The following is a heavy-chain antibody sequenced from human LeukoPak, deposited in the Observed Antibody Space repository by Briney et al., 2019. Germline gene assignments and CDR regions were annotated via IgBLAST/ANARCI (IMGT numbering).Heavy chain of an antibody. D-gene: IGHD6-19*01. J-gene: IGHJ5*02. CDR3: ARGPGAVGLSP. V-gene: IGHV4-34*01. Sequence: SETLSLTCNVSGGSFTNYYWSWIRQTPEKGLEWIGQINHSGDTSYNPSLRSRVTLSVDRSKNQFSLKVTSVTAADTGVYYCARGPGAVGLSPWGQGTLVTVSS. CDR2: INHSGDT. CDR1: GGSFTNYY.